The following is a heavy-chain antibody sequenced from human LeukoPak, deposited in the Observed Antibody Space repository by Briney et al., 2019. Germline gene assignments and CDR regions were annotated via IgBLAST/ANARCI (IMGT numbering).Heavy chain of an antibody. J-gene: IGHJ3*02. Sequence: SETPSLTCTVSGGSISAYYWSWIRQPPGKGLEWIGHLYNSGNTNYNPSLKSRVTMSLDTSKNQFSLTLTSVTAADTARYYCARIPYSGNFYGVFDMWGQGRLVIVSS. CDR3: ARIPYSGNFYGVFDM. CDR2: LYNSGNT. D-gene: IGHD1-26*01. V-gene: IGHV4-59*12. CDR1: GGSISAYY.